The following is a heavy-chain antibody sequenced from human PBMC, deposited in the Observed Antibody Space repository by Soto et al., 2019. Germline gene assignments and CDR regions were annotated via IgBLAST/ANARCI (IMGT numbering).Heavy chain of an antibody. V-gene: IGHV4-4*07. CDR1: CGSITNYY. J-gene: IGHJ5*02. D-gene: IGHD3-16*01. CDR2: MYTKERT. CDR3: ARDDYKDGGNNWFDP. Sequence: SETLSLTCTVSCGSITNYYWSWIRQPAGKGLEWIGRMYTKERTNYNLSFKSRVTMSVDTSKNQFSLKLNAVTAADTAVYYCARDDYKDGGNNWFDPWGQGTLVTVSS.